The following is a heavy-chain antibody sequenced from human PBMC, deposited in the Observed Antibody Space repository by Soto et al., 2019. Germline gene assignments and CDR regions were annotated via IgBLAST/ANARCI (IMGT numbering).Heavy chain of an antibody. D-gene: IGHD3-10*01. CDR2: ISGSGGST. CDR3: AKEGGYYYGSGSPTGFDY. V-gene: IGHV3-23*01. J-gene: IGHJ4*02. Sequence: GGSLRLSCAASGFTFSSYAMSWVRQAPGKGLEWVSAISGSGGSTYYADSVKGRSTISRDNSKNTLYLQMNSLRAEDTAVYYCAKEGGYYYGSGSPTGFDYWGQGTLVTVSS. CDR1: GFTFSSYA.